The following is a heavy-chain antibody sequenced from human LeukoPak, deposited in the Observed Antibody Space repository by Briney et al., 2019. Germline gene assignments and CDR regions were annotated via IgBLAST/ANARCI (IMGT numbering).Heavy chain of an antibody. CDR2: IDWDDDK. J-gene: IGHJ4*02. D-gene: IGHD6-13*01. Sequence: SGPALVKPTQTLTLTCTFSGFSPSTSGMCVSWIRQPPGKALEWLARIDWDDDKYYSTSLKTRLTISKDTSKNQVVLTMTNMDPVDTATYYCARSIAAAGTWDYWGQGTLVTVSS. V-gene: IGHV2-70*11. CDR3: ARSIAAAGTWDY. CDR1: GFSPSTSGMC.